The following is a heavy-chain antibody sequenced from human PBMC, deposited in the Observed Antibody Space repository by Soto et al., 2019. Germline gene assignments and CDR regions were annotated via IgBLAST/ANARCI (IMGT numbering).Heavy chain of an antibody. CDR3: ASSVVVPSTMNYFDY. D-gene: IGHD2-15*01. Sequence: PGESLKISCKDSGYSFSNFWIAWVRQGPGKGLEWMGIIFPADSDTKYSPSFQGQVTISADKSISTAYLQWSSLKASDTAMYYCASSVVVPSTMNYFDYWGQGSLVTVSS. CDR2: IFPADSDT. V-gene: IGHV5-51*01. J-gene: IGHJ4*02. CDR1: GYSFSNFW.